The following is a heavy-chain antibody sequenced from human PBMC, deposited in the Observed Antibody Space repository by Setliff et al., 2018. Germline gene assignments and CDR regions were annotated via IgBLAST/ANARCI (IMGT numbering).Heavy chain of an antibody. Sequence: GGSLRLSCAASGFTFSSYWMHWVRQAPGKGLVWVSRITGDGSITSYADSVKGRFTISRDNAKNTLYLQMNSLRVEDTAVYYCAKSDWFDPWGQGTLVTVSS. J-gene: IGHJ5*02. V-gene: IGHV3-74*01. CDR2: ITGDGSIT. CDR1: GFTFSSYW. CDR3: AKSDWFDP.